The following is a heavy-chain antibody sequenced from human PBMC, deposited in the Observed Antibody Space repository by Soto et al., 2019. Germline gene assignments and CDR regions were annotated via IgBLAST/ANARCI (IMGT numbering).Heavy chain of an antibody. V-gene: IGHV4-61*01. J-gene: IGHJ3*01. Sequence: SETLSLTCTVSGGSVSSGSYYWSWIRQPQGKGLEWIGYIYYSGSTNYNPTLKSRVTITVDTSKNQLPLKLSSVTAADTAVYYCASINYYASSGYYRNAFDLWGQGTMVTVSS. CDR3: ASINYYASSGYYRNAFDL. CDR2: IYYSGST. CDR1: GGSVSSGSYY. D-gene: IGHD3-22*01.